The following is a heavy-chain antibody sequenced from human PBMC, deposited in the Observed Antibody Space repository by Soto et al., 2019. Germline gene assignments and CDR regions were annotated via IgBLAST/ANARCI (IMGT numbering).Heavy chain of an antibody. CDR3: ARDLSGSGFDY. CDR2: IYYTGST. J-gene: IGHJ4*02. Sequence: SETLSLTCPVSGASVSSGINYWSWIRQPPGKGLEWIGYIYYTGSTNYNPSLKSRVTISADTSKNQFSLRLNSVTAADTAVYYCARDLSGSGFDYWGQGTLVTVSS. CDR1: GASVSSGINY. V-gene: IGHV4-61*01. D-gene: IGHD1-26*01.